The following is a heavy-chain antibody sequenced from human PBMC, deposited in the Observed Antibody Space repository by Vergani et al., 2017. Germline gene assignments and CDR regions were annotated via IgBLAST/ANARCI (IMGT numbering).Heavy chain of an antibody. V-gene: IGHV3-7*01. J-gene: IGHJ6*02. CDR2: INQDGSEK. CDR1: GFTFSSYW. Sequence: EVQLVESGGGLVQPGGSLRLSCAASGFTFSSYWMSWVRQAPGKGLEWVANINQDGSEKYYVDSVKGRFTISRDNAKNSLYLQMNSLRAEDTAVYYCARERGYCSSTSYYVWGSWYYYYYVMDVWGQGTTVTVSS. D-gene: IGHD2-2*01. CDR3: ARERGYCSSTSYYVWGSWYYYYYVMDV.